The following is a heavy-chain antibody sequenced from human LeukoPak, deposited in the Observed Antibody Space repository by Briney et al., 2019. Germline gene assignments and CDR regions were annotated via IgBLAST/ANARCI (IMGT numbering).Heavy chain of an antibody. CDR2: ISSSSSYI. CDR3: ARAEYYYDSSGYFLDY. Sequence: GGSLRLSCAASGFTFSSYSMNWDRQAPGKGLEWVSSISSSSSYIYYADSVKGRFTISRDNAKNSLYLQMNSLRAEDTAVYYCARAEYYYDSSGYFLDYWGQGTLVTVSS. CDR1: GFTFSSYS. D-gene: IGHD3-22*01. J-gene: IGHJ4*02. V-gene: IGHV3-21*01.